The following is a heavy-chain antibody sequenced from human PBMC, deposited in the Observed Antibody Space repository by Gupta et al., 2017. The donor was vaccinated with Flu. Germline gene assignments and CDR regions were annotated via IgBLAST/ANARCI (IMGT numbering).Heavy chain of an antibody. CDR3: ASWYDYYDSSGYSGGVFDY. J-gene: IGHJ4*02. CDR1: GGSISSSSYY. Sequence: QLQLQESGPGLVKPSETLSLTCTVSGGSISSSSYYWGWIRQPPGKGLEWIGSIYYSGSTYYNPSLKSRVTISVDTSKNQFSLKLSSVTAADTAVYYCASWYDYYDSSGYSGGVFDYWGQGTLVTVSS. CDR2: IYYSGST. D-gene: IGHD3-22*01. V-gene: IGHV4-39*01.